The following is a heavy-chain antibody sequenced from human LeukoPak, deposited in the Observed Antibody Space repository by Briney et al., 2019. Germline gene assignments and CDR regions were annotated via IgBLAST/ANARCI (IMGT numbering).Heavy chain of an antibody. CDR1: GFTFSSYA. V-gene: IGHV3-7*01. J-gene: IGHJ4*02. D-gene: IGHD6-13*01. CDR3: AKDSYSKGDF. Sequence: GGSLRLSCAASGFTFSSYAMTWVRQAPGKGLEWVANIENDGAVKNYVDSVKGRFTISRDNAKNSLYLQMNSLRAEDTAVYYCAKDSYSKGDFWGQGVLVTVSS. CDR2: IENDGAVK.